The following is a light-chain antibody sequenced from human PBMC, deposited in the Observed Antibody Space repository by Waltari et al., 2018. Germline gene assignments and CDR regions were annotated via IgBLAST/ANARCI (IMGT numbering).Light chain of an antibody. J-gene: IGLJ3*02. CDR1: SSNIGANY. V-gene: IGLV1-47*01. Sequence: QSVLTQSPSASGTPGQRVTISCSGSSSNIGANYVYWYQQFPGTAPRLLIYRSYQRPSGLPDRVSGSKSGTSASLAISGLRSEDEADYYCATWDDSLNAWVFGGGTRLTAL. CDR2: RSY. CDR3: ATWDDSLNAWV.